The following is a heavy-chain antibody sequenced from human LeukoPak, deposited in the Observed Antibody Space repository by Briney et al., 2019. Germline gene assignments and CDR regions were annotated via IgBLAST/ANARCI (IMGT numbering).Heavy chain of an antibody. CDR1: GFTFSSYS. Sequence: GGSLRLSCAASGFTFSSYSMNWVRQAPGKGLEWVSSFSSSSSYIYYADSVKGRFTISRDNAKNSLYLQMNSLRAEDTAVYYCARFMSLVAGNGGDYWGQGTLVTVSS. CDR3: ARFMSLVAGNGGDY. J-gene: IGHJ4*02. D-gene: IGHD6-19*01. V-gene: IGHV3-21*01. CDR2: FSSSSSYI.